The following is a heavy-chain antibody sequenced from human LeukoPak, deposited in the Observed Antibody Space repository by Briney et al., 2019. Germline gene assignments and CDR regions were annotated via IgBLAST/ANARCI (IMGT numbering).Heavy chain of an antibody. CDR2: INPNSGGT. Sequence: ASVKVSCKASGYTFTGYYMHWVRQAPGQGLEWMGWINPNSGGTNYAQKFQGRVTMTRDTSISTAYMELSRLRSDDTAVYYCARRLLPYYYYYYMDVWGKGTTVTVSS. D-gene: IGHD2-15*01. V-gene: IGHV1-2*02. J-gene: IGHJ6*03. CDR3: ARRLLPYYYYYYMDV. CDR1: GYTFTGYY.